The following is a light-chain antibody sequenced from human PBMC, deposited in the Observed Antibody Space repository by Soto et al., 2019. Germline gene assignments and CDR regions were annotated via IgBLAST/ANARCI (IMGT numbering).Light chain of an antibody. CDR1: QGISNY. CDR3: QQYNNWPWT. Sequence: MTQSPSSLSASVGDRVTITCRASQGISNYLAWYQQKPGQAPRLLIYGASTRATGIPARFSGSGSGTEFTLTISSLQSEDFAVYYCQQYNNWPWTFGQGTKVDIK. CDR2: GAS. V-gene: IGKV3-15*01. J-gene: IGKJ1*01.